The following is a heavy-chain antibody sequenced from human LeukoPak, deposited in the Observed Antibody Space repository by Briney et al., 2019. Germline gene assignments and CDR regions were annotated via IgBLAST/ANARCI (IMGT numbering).Heavy chain of an antibody. CDR3: GTRAY. CDR2: INQDGSEK. J-gene: IGHJ4*02. V-gene: IGHV3-7*01. CDR1: GGSFSGYY. Sequence: ETLSLTCAVYGGSFSGYYWSWIRQPPGKGLEWVANINQDGSEKYYVDSVKGRFTVSRDNAKNSLYLQLNNLRAEDTAVYYCGTRAYWGQGTLVTVSS.